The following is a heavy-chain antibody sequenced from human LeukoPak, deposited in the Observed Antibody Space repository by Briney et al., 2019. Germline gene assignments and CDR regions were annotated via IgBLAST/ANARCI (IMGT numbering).Heavy chain of an antibody. J-gene: IGHJ5*02. CDR1: GGSISSGDYY. Sequence: SQTLSLTCTVSGGSISSGDYYWSWIRQPPGKGLEWIGYIYYSGSTYYNPSLKSRVTISVDTSKNKFSLKLSSVTAADTAVYYCARGDGNHRREDGFDPWGQGTLVTVSS. CDR2: IYYSGST. CDR3: ARGDGNHRREDGFDP. V-gene: IGHV4-30-4*08. D-gene: IGHD5-24*01.